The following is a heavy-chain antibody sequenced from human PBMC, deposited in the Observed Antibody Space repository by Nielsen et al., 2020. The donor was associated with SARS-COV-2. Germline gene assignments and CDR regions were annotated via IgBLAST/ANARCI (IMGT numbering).Heavy chain of an antibody. J-gene: IGHJ5*02. Sequence: ASVKVSCKASGYTFTSYDINWVRQAPGKGLEWMGGFDPEDGETIYAQKFQGRVTMTEDTSTDTAYMELSSLRSEDTAVYYCATSSPMNSSPWFDPWGQGTLVTVSS. CDR2: FDPEDGET. CDR3: ATSSPMNSSPWFDP. D-gene: IGHD3-22*01. V-gene: IGHV1-24*01. CDR1: GYTFTSYD.